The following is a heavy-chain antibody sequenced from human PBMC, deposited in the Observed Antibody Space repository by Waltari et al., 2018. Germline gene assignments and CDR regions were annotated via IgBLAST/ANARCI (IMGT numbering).Heavy chain of an antibody. CDR1: GYTFTGYY. Sequence: QVQLVQSGAEVKKPGASVKVSCKASGYTFTGYYMHWVRQAPGQGLEWMGRINPNSGGTNYAQKFQGRVTMTRDTSISTAYMELSRLRSDDTAVYYCARDKAITMIVVNYAFDIWGQGTMVTVSS. CDR3: ARDKAITMIVVNYAFDI. J-gene: IGHJ3*02. V-gene: IGHV1-2*06. D-gene: IGHD3-22*01. CDR2: INPNSGGT.